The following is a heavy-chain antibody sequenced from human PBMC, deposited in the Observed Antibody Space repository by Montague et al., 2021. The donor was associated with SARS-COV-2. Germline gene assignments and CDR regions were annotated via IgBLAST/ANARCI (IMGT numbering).Heavy chain of an antibody. CDR2: NSYIRKN. CDR1: GYSISSGYY. Sequence: SETLSLTCSVSGYSISSGYYWGWIRQPPGKGLEWVGCNSYIRKNYYSPSRKSQLTISLDSSKNQFSLQAGSVAAADTAWYYCVRFLDNRVSDYWGQGTLVTVSS. J-gene: IGHJ4*02. V-gene: IGHV4-38-2*01. CDR3: VRFLDNRVSDY. D-gene: IGHD3/OR15-3a*01.